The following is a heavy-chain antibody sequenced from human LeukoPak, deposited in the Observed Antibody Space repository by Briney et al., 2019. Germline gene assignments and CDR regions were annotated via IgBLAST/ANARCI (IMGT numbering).Heavy chain of an antibody. CDR1: GGSFSGYH. J-gene: IGHJ4*02. D-gene: IGHD2-2*01. CDR2: INHSGST. V-gene: IGHV4-34*01. Sequence: SETLSLTCAVYGGSFSGYHWSWIRQPPGKGLEWIGEINHSGSTNYNPSLKSRVTISVDTSKNQFSLKLTSVTAADTSVYYCARLGQYQLVFDYWGQGTLVTVSS. CDR3: ARLGQYQLVFDY.